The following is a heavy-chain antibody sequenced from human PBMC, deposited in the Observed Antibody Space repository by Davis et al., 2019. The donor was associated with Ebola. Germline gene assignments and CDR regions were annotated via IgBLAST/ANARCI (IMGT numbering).Heavy chain of an antibody. CDR2: VTTRSNTI. CDR1: GFTFSSYN. D-gene: IGHD2-2*01. V-gene: IGHV3-48*02. Sequence: GESLKISCAASGFTFSSYNMNWVRQAPGKGLEWFSYVTTRSNTIYYADSVKGRFTISRDNAKNSLYLQMNSLRDDDTAVYYCARGGGGPWDCSSTSCPYYYGMDVWGQGTTVTVSS. CDR3: ARGGGGPWDCSSTSCPYYYGMDV. J-gene: IGHJ6*02.